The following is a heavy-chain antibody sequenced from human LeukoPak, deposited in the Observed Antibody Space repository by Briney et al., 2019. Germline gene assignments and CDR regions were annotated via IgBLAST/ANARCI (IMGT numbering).Heavy chain of an antibody. CDR1: GYTLTELS. CDR3: ATGRSSWYGREYYFDY. Sequence: ASVKVSCKVSGYTLTELSMHWVRQAPGKRLEWMGGFDPEDGETIYAQKFQGRVTMTEDTSTDTAHMELSSLRSEDTAVYYCATGRSSWYGREYYFDYWGQGTLVTVSS. CDR2: FDPEDGET. J-gene: IGHJ4*02. D-gene: IGHD6-13*01. V-gene: IGHV1-24*01.